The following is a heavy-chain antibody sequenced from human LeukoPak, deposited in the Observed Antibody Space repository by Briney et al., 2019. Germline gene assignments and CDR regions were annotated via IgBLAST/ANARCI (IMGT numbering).Heavy chain of an antibody. CDR3: ATTGPPPY. CDR2: ISGSGVTL. Sequence: PGGSLRLSCAASGFTFSSYAMSWVRQAPGKGLEWVSAISGSGVTLYYADSVKGRLTISRDNSKNTLYLQMNSLRADDTAVYYCATTGPPPYWGQGTLVTVSS. V-gene: IGHV3-23*01. J-gene: IGHJ4*02. D-gene: IGHD1-14*01. CDR1: GFTFSSYA.